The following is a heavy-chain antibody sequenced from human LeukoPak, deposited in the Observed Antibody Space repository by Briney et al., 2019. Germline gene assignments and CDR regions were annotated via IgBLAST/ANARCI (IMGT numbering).Heavy chain of an antibody. Sequence: PGGSLRLSCAAPGFTFRDLGMHWVRQAPGKGLEWVAFIRNDGSKDYYPDSVKGRFTISRDNSRTTLYLQMHSLRIEDTAVYYCVKGGSSSHNWFDPWGQGILVTVSS. J-gene: IGHJ5*02. CDR1: GFTFRDLG. D-gene: IGHD6-13*01. V-gene: IGHV3-30*02. CDR3: VKGGSSSHNWFDP. CDR2: IRNDGSKD.